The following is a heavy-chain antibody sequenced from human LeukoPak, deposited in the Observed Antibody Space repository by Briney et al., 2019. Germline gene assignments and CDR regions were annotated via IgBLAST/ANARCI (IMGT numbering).Heavy chain of an antibody. CDR1: GFTSSNYA. Sequence: GGSLRLSCAASGFTSSNYAMSWVRQAPGKGPEWVSVICGSGDNAYYADSVKGRFTISRDNSKNTMSLQMNSLRVEDTAVYFCAKGNRESCYSSDDSWGQGTLVTVSS. CDR2: ICGSGDNA. D-gene: IGHD2-15*01. V-gene: IGHV3-23*01. J-gene: IGHJ4*02. CDR3: AKGNRESCYSSDDS.